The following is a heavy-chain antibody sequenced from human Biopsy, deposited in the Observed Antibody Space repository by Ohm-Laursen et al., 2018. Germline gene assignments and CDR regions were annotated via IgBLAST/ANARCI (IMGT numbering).Heavy chain of an antibody. V-gene: IGHV4-34*01. D-gene: IGHD6-13*01. CDR2: INDGGTT. CDR3: ARRRAAPTYWYFDL. Sequence: SETLPLTCAVYGGPHSGYHWTWFRQPPGDGLEWIGEINDGGTTYHNPSIKSRLTILVDTSKNQFSLKVNSVTAADTAVYYCARRRAAPTYWYFDLWGRGTLVTVSS. CDR1: GGPHSGYH. J-gene: IGHJ2*01.